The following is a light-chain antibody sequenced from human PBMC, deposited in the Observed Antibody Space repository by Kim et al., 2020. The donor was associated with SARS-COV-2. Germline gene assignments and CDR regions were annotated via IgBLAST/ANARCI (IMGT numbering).Light chain of an antibody. Sequence: DIQMTQSPSTLSASVGDRVTITCRASQYITRGLAWYQQKPGKAPKLLIYDASTLDSGVPSRFRGSGSGTEFTLTISSLQPDDFASYHCQHRKTFGQGTKVDIK. CDR1: QYITRG. J-gene: IGKJ1*01. CDR2: DAS. CDR3: QHRKT. V-gene: IGKV1-5*01.